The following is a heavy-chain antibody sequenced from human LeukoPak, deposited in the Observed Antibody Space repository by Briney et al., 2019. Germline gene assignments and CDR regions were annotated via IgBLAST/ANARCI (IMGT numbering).Heavy chain of an antibody. J-gene: IGHJ4*02. CDR3: ARGAGSTWYFFDY. CDR2: ISWNGAST. Sequence: GGSLRLSCAASGFTFGDYGMSWVRQVPGKGLEWVGGISWNGASTGYADSVKGRFSISRDSAKNSPYLQMNSLRVEDTAVYYCARGAGSTWYFFDYWGQGTLVTVSS. D-gene: IGHD6-13*01. V-gene: IGHV3-20*04. CDR1: GFTFGDYG.